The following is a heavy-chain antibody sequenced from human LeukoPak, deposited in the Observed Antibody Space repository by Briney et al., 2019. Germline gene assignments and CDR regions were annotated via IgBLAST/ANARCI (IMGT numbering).Heavy chain of an antibody. Sequence: ASVKVSCKASGYTFTSYGISWVRQAPGQGLEWMGWISVYNGNTSYAQKFQGRVTMTRDTSTSTVYMELSSLRSEDTAVYYCANGVPGYWGQGSLVTVSS. D-gene: IGHD4-17*01. J-gene: IGHJ4*02. CDR3: ANGVPGY. V-gene: IGHV1-18*01. CDR2: ISVYNGNT. CDR1: GYTFTSYG.